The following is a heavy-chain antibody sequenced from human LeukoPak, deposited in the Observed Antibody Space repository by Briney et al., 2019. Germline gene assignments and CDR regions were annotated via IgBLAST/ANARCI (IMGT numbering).Heavy chain of an antibody. Sequence: GGSLRLSCAASGFTFSSYSVNWVRRAPGKGLEWVSYISSSSSTIYYADSVKGRFTISRDNAKNSLYLQMNSLRAEDTAVYYCARSHGLGNYFYFDFWGQGTLVTVSS. D-gene: IGHD1-26*01. CDR1: GFTFSSYS. V-gene: IGHV3-48*01. CDR2: ISSSSSTI. CDR3: ARSHGLGNYFYFDF. J-gene: IGHJ4*02.